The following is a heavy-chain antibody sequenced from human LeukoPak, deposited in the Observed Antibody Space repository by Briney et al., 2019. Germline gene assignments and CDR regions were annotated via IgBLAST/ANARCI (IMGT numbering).Heavy chain of an antibody. CDR3: ARVAMVRGVIMLYFDY. CDR1: GYTFTSYA. CDR2: INAGNGNT. D-gene: IGHD3-10*01. J-gene: IGHJ4*02. V-gene: IGHV1-3*01. Sequence: GASVKVSCKASGYTFTSYAMHWVRQAPGQRLEWMGWINAGNGNTKYSQKFQGRVTITRDTSASTAYMELRSLRSEDTAVYYCARVAMVRGVIMLYFDYWGQGTLVTVSS.